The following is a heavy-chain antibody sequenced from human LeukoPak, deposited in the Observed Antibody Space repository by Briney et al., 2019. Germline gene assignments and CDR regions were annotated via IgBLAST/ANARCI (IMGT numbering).Heavy chain of an antibody. J-gene: IGHJ4*02. D-gene: IGHD5-24*01. V-gene: IGHV4-34*01. Sequence: PSETLSLTCAVYGGSFSGYYWSWIRQPPGKGLEWIGEINHSGSTNYNPSLKSRVTISVDTSKNQFSLKLSSVTAADTAVYYCARAPTDGYNPYYFDYWGQGTLVTVSS. CDR1: GGSFSGYY. CDR3: ARAPTDGYNPYYFDY. CDR2: INHSGST.